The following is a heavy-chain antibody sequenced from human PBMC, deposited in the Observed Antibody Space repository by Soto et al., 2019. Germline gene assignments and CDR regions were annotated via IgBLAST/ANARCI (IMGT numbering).Heavy chain of an antibody. D-gene: IGHD6-19*01. V-gene: IGHV4-34*01. J-gene: IGHJ4*02. CDR3: ARDRRYSSGWSPIFDY. CDR1: GGSFGTYY. CDR2: INRSGST. Sequence: PSETLSLTCAVYGGSFGTYYWNWIRQPPGKGLEWIGEINRSGSTNYNPSLKSRVIISIDTSKNQFSLKLSSVTAADTAVYYCARDRRYSSGWSPIFDYWGQGTLVTVSS.